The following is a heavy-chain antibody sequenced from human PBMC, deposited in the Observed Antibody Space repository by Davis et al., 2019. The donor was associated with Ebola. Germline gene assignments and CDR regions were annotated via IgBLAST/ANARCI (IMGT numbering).Heavy chain of an antibody. Sequence: SETLSLTCAVSGGSISSSNWWSWVRQPPGKGLEWIGEIYHSGSTNYNPSLKSRVTVSVDKSKNQFSLKLSSVTAADTAVYYCARAPGIAAAGTLGYWGQGTLVTVSS. CDR2: IYHSGST. J-gene: IGHJ4*02. CDR1: GGSISSSNW. CDR3: ARAPGIAAAGTLGY. V-gene: IGHV4-4*02. D-gene: IGHD6-13*01.